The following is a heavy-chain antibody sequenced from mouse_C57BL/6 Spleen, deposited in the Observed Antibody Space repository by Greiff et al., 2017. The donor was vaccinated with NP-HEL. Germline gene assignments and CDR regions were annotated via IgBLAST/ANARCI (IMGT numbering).Heavy chain of an antibody. D-gene: IGHD1-1*01. J-gene: IGHJ2*01. V-gene: IGHV1-80*01. CDR1: GYAFSSYW. CDR2: IYPGDGDT. CDR3: ARGGLIPTTGEDFDY. Sequence: VQLQESGAELVKPGASVKISCKASGYAFSSYWMNWVKQRPGKGLEWIGQIYPGDGDTNYNGKFKGKATLTADKSSSTAYMQLSSLTSEDSAVYFCARGGLIPTTGEDFDYWGQGTTLTVSS.